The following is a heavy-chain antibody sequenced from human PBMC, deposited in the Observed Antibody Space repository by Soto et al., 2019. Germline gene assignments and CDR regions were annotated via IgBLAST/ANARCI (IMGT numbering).Heavy chain of an antibody. CDR2: IYYSGRT. CDR3: ARDRYSNGLLDY. J-gene: IGHJ4*02. D-gene: IGHD6-19*01. Sequence: SETLSLTCIVSGDSISTYYWSWIRQPPGQGLEWIGYIYYSGRTNYNPSLKSRVTISVDTSNNQFSLNLNSVTAADTAVYYCARDRYSNGLLDYWGQGILVTASS. CDR1: GDSISTYY. V-gene: IGHV4-59*01.